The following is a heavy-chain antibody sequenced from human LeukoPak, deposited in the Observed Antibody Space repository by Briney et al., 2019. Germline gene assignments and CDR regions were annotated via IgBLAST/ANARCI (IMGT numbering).Heavy chain of an antibody. V-gene: IGHV4-34*01. J-gene: IGHJ4*02. Sequence: SETLSLTCAVYGGSFSGYYWSWIRQPPGKGLEWIGEINHSGSTNYNPSLESRVTISVDTSKNQFSLKLSSVTAADTAVYYCARQIAVAGRDYWGQGTLVTVSS. CDR1: GGSFSGYY. D-gene: IGHD6-19*01. CDR3: ARQIAVAGRDY. CDR2: INHSGST.